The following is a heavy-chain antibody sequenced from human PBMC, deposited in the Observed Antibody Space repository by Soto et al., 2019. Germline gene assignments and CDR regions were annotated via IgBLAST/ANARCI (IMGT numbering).Heavy chain of an antibody. CDR3: ARDRGATAVTHPDKLDY. V-gene: IGHV1-18*01. CDR1: GYTFTSYG. J-gene: IGHJ4*02. CDR2: ISANNGDT. Sequence: QVQLAQSGAEVKKPGDSVKVSCKASGYTFTSYGISWVRQAPGQGLEWMGWISANNGDTNYAQMLQGRVTMTTDTSKSTAYMELRSLRSDDTAVFYCARDRGATAVTHPDKLDYWGQGTLVTVSS. D-gene: IGHD5-18*01.